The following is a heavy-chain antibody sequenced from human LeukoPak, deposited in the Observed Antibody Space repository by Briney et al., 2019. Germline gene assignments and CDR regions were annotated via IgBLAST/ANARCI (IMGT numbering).Heavy chain of an antibody. CDR1: GFTFSSYG. V-gene: IGHV3-30*18. CDR2: ISYDGSNK. Sequence: GGSLRFSCAASGFTFSSYGMHWVRQAPGKGLEWVAVISYDGSNKYYADSVKGRFTISRDNSKNTLYLQMNSLRAEDTAVYYCAKERHYDFWSGYSLTTDYWGQGTLVTVSS. D-gene: IGHD3-3*01. J-gene: IGHJ4*02. CDR3: AKERHYDFWSGYSLTTDY.